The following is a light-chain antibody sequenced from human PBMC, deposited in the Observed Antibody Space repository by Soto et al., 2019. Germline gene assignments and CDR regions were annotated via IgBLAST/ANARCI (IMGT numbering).Light chain of an antibody. V-gene: IGKV3-11*01. CDR3: QQRSNGLS. J-gene: IGKJ3*01. CDR1: QSVSRN. Sequence: EIVLTQSPAILSLSPGERATFSCSASQSVSRNLDWYQHKPGQTPRLIIYDASNRATGIPVRFSGSGSGTDFTLTISSLEPEDFAVYYCQQRSNGLSFGPGTKVDIK. CDR2: DAS.